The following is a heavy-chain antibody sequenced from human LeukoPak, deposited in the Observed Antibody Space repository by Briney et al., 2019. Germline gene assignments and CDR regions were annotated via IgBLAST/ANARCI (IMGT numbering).Heavy chain of an antibody. CDR2: IYYSGST. D-gene: IGHD2-2*01. CDR1: GGSISSSSYY. J-gene: IGHJ3*02. CDR3: AKATSHDAFDI. Sequence: PSETLSLTCTVSGGSISSSSYYWGWIRQPPGKGLELIGSIYYSGSTYYNPSLKSRVTISVDTSKNQCSLKLSSVTAADTAVYYCAKATSHDAFDIWGQGSMVTVSS. V-gene: IGHV4-39*01.